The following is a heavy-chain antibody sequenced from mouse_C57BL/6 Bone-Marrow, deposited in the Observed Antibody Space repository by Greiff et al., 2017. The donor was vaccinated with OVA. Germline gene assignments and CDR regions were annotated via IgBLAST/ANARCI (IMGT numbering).Heavy chain of an antibody. CDR3: TSIYYGSSYNY. CDR1: GFNIKDYY. V-gene: IGHV14-1*01. D-gene: IGHD1-1*01. CDR2: IDPEDGDT. Sequence: VQLQQSGAELVRPGASVKLSCTASGFNIKDYYMHWVKQRPEQGLEWIGRIDPEDGDTEYAPKFQGKATMTADTSSNSAYLQLSSLTSEDTAVYYCTSIYYGSSYNYWGQGTTLTVSS. J-gene: IGHJ2*01.